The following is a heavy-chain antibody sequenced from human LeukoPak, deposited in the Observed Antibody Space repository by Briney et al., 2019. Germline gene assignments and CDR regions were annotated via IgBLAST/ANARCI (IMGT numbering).Heavy chain of an antibody. CDR3: ARQLVVLPAYYGMDV. J-gene: IGHJ6*02. Sequence: PSETLSLTCTVSGGSISSYYWSWIRQPPGKGLEWIGYIYYSGSTNYNPSLKSRVTISVDTSKNQFSLKLSSMTAPDTAVYYCARQLVVLPAYYGMDVWGQGTTVTVSS. V-gene: IGHV4-59*01. CDR1: GGSISSYY. CDR2: IYYSGST. D-gene: IGHD2-2*01.